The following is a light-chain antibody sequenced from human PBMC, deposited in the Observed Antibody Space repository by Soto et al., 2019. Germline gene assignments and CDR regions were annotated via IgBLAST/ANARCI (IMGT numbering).Light chain of an antibody. J-gene: IGLJ2*01. CDR3: QVWDNSGDHPV. CDR1: NIGSKS. V-gene: IGLV3-21*04. CDR2: YDT. Sequence: SYELTQPPSVSVAPGKTATITCGGKNIGSKSVHWYRQKPGQAPVLVIYYDTDRPSGIPERFSGSNSGNTATLTISRVEAGDEAAYYCQVWDNSGDHPVFGGGTKVTVL.